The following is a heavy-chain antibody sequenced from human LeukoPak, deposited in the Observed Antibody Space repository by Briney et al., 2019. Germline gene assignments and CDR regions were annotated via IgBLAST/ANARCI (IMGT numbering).Heavy chain of an antibody. CDR3: ARRSSSPDPGYYYYYMDV. CDR2: IYYSGST. CDR1: GGSISSHY. V-gene: IGHV4-59*11. J-gene: IGHJ6*03. Sequence: SETLSFTCTVSGGSISSHYWSWIRQPPGKGLEWIGYIYYSGSTNYNPSLKSRVTISVDTSKNQFSLKLSSVTAADTAVYYCARRSSSPDPGYYYYYMDVWGKGTTVTVSS. D-gene: IGHD2-2*01.